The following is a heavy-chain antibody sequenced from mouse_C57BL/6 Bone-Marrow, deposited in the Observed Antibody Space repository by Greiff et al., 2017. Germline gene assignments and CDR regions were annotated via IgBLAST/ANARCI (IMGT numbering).Heavy chain of an antibody. Sequence: VMLVESGPELVKPGASVKLSCKASGYTFTSYDINWVKQRPGQGLEWIGWIYPRDGSTKYNEKFKGKATLTVDTSSSTAYMELHSLTSEDSAVYFCARRRGYYGSSYELAYWGQGTLVTVSA. CDR2: IYPRDGST. CDR3: ARRRGYYGSSYELAY. D-gene: IGHD1-1*01. CDR1: GYTFTSYD. J-gene: IGHJ3*01. V-gene: IGHV1-85*01.